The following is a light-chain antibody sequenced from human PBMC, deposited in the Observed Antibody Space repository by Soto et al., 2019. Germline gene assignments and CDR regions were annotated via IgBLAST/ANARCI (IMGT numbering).Light chain of an antibody. Sequence: QSVLTQPASVSWTPGQSITIYCTRTSSDVGGYNYVSWYQQHPGKAPKLMIYAVSNRPSGVSTRFSGSKSGNTASLTISGLQAEDEADYHCSSYTTSSTLLYVFGTGTKLTVL. CDR2: AVS. CDR1: SSDVGGYNY. V-gene: IGLV2-14*01. CDR3: SSYTTSSTLLYV. J-gene: IGLJ1*01.